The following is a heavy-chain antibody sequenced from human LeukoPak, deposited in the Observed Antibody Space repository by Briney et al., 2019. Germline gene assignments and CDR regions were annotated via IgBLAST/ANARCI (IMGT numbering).Heavy chain of an antibody. CDR2: INHSGST. Sequence: SETLSLTCAVFGGSFRGYYWSWIRQPPGKGLEWIGEINHSGSTNYNPSLKSRVTISIDTSKNQFSLKVISVPAADTAVYYCARGVPEDNGLWSGYYDYWGQGTLVTVSS. D-gene: IGHD3-3*01. CDR1: GGSFRGYY. V-gene: IGHV4-34*01. CDR3: ARGVPEDNGLWSGYYDY. J-gene: IGHJ4*02.